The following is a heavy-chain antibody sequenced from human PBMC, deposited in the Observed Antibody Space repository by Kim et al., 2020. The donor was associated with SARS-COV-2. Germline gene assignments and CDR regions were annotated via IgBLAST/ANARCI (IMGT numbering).Heavy chain of an antibody. D-gene: IGHD6-13*01. CDR1: GFTFSSYW. CDR3: AREGEYSSSWFRVDYDYGVDV. V-gene: IGHV3-7*01. J-gene: IGHJ6*02. Sequence: GGSLRLSCAASGFTFSSYWMSWVRQAPGKGLEWVANIKQDGSEKSYVNSVKGRFTISRDNAKNSLYLQMNSLRAEDTAVYYCAREGEYSSSWFRVDYDYGVDVWGQGTTVTVSS. CDR2: IKQDGSEK.